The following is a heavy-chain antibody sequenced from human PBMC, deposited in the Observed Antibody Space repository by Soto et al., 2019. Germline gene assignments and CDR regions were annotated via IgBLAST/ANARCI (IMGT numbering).Heavy chain of an antibody. Sequence: SETLSLTCAVSGGSISSGGYSWSWIRQPPGKGLEWIGYIYHSGSTYYNPSLKSRATISVDRSKNQFSLKLSSVTAADTAVYYCARVVPAAIPVSDWFDPWGQGTLVTVSS. J-gene: IGHJ5*02. D-gene: IGHD2-2*02. CDR3: ARVVPAAIPVSDWFDP. V-gene: IGHV4-30-2*01. CDR2: IYHSGST. CDR1: GGSISSGGYS.